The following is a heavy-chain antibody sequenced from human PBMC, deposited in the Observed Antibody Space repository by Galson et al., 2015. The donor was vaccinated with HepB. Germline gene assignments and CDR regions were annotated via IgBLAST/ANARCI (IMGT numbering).Heavy chain of an antibody. J-gene: IGHJ4*02. D-gene: IGHD3-10*01. CDR1: GFTFSSYA. CDR3: AKGGGGFGEFYPYYFDY. CDR2: ISGSGGST. V-gene: IGHV3-23*01. Sequence: SLRLSCAASGFTFSSYAMSWVRQAPGKGLEWVSAISGSGGSTYYADSVKGRFTISRDNSKNTLYLQMNSLRAEDTAVYYCAKGGGGFGEFYPYYFDYWGQGTLVTVSS.